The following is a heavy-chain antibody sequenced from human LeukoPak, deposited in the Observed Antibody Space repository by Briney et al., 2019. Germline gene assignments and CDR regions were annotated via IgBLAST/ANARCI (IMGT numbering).Heavy chain of an antibody. J-gene: IGHJ6*03. Sequence: SQTLSLTCTVSGGSISSGSYYWSWIRQPPGKGLEWIGRIYTSGSTNYNPSLKSRATISVDTSKNQFPLKLSSVTAADTAVYYCARDQEAYCSSTSCYECYYYMDVWGKGTTVTISS. CDR1: GGSISSGSYY. CDR3: ARDQEAYCSSTSCYECYYYMDV. CDR2: IYTSGST. V-gene: IGHV4-61*02. D-gene: IGHD2-2*01.